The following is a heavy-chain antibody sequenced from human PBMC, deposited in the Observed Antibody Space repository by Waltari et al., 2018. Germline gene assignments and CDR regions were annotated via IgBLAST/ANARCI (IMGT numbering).Heavy chain of an antibody. CDR3: TRDSPSWI. V-gene: IGHV3-74*01. CDR2: INSDGSDT. Sequence: EGQLVESGGGLVQPGGSLKLSCAAYGFAFSSFWMPWVRQVQGQGLVWVSRINSDGSDTSYADSVRGRFTVSRDNAKNMVYLQMKSLRAEDTAIYYCTRDSPSWIWGQGTMVSVSS. J-gene: IGHJ3*02. CDR1: GFAFSSFW.